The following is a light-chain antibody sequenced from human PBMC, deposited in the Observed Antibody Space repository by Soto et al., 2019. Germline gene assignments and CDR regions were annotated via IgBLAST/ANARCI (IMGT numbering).Light chain of an antibody. CDR1: QSMSSY. J-gene: IGKJ5*01. V-gene: IGKV1-39*01. CDR2: AAT. CDR3: QQTYSAPIT. Sequence: DIQMTQSPSSLSASIGDRVTISCRASQSMSSYLNWYQQKPGKVPKLLIYAATNVQSGVPSRFSGRGAGTDFTLTINNLQPEDFATYYCQQTYSAPITFGQGTRLEI.